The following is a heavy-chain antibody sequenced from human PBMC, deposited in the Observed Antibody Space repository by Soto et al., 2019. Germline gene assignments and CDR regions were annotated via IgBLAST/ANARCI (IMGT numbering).Heavy chain of an antibody. Sequence: SETLSLTCTVSGGSISSGGYYWSWIRQHPGKGLEWIGYIYYSGSTNYNPSLKSRVTISVDTSKNQFSLKLSSVTAADTSVYYCARDQGSSSWAPFAYWGQGTLVTVSS. CDR1: GGSISSGGYY. V-gene: IGHV4-31*03. CDR2: IYYSGST. D-gene: IGHD6-13*01. CDR3: ARDQGSSSWAPFAY. J-gene: IGHJ4*02.